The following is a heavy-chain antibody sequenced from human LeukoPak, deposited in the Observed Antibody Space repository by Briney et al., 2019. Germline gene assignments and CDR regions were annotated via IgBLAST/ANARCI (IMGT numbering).Heavy chain of an antibody. V-gene: IGHV4-34*01. CDR1: GGSFSGYY. D-gene: IGHD6-13*01. J-gene: IGHJ5*02. Sequence: SETLSLTCAVYGGSFSGYYWSGIRQPPGKGLEGMGEINHSGSTNYNPSLKSRVTISVDTSKNQFSLKLSSVTAADTAVYYCASGGRRRIAAAGYNWFDPWGQGTLVTVSS. CDR2: INHSGST. CDR3: ASGGRRRIAAAGYNWFDP.